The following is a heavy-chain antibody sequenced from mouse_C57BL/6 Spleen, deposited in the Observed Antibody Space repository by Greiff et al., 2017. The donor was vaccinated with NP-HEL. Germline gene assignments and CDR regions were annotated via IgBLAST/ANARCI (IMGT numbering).Heavy chain of an antibody. CDR2: ISSGGSYT. CDR3: ARQDLGAMDY. D-gene: IGHD4-1*01. CDR1: GFTFSSYG. Sequence: EVKLVESGGDLVKPGGSLKLSCAASGFTFSSYGMSWVRQTPDKRLEWVATISSGGSYTYYPDSVKGRFTISRDNAKNTLYLQMSSLKSEDTAMYYCARQDLGAMDYWGQGTSVTVSS. J-gene: IGHJ4*01. V-gene: IGHV5-6*01.